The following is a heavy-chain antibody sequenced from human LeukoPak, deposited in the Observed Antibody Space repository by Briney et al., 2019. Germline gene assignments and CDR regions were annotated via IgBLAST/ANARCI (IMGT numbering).Heavy chain of an antibody. J-gene: IGHJ4*02. CDR2: INHSGST. Sequence: PSETLSLTCAVYGGSFSGYYWSWIRQPPGKGLEWIGEINHSGSTNYNPSLKSRVTISVDTSKNQFSLKLSSVTAADTAVYYCARSFPLYYGSGTTGGYYFDYWGQGTLVTVSS. CDR1: GGSFSGYY. V-gene: IGHV4-34*01. D-gene: IGHD3-10*01. CDR3: ARSFPLYYGSGTTGGYYFDY.